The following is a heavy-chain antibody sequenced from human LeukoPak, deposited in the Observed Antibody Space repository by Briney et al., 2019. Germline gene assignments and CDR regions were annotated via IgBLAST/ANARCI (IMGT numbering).Heavy chain of an antibody. V-gene: IGHV4-59*01. D-gene: IGHD3-22*01. CDR3: ARFYDSPISAFDI. CDR1: GVSISSYY. J-gene: IGHJ3*02. CDR2: IYYTGIS. Sequence: PSETLSLTCSVSGVSISSYYWSWIRQPPGKGLEWIGYIYYTGISDYTPSLKRRVTISLDTSKNQFSLRLTSMTAADTAVYYGARFYDSPISAFDIWGQGTVVTASS.